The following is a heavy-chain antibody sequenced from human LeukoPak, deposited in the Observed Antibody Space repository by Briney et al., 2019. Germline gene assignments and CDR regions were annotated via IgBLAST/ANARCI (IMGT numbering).Heavy chain of an antibody. J-gene: IGHJ4*02. V-gene: IGHV3-53*01. D-gene: IGHD6-13*01. Sequence: PGGSLRLSCAASGFTVSSNYMSWVRQAPGKGLEWVSVLYSGGTTHYADSVKGRFTISRDNSKNTLYLQMNSLRAEDTAVYYCANSIAADGECYWGQGTLVTVSS. CDR2: LYSGGTT. CDR3: ANSIAADGECY. CDR1: GFTVSSNY.